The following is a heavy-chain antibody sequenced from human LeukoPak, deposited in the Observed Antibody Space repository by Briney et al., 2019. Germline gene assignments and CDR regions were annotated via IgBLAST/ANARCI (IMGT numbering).Heavy chain of an antibody. D-gene: IGHD6-13*01. J-gene: IGHJ5*02. V-gene: IGHV4-39*01. CDR3: ASQDSSSWYDWFDP. CDR2: IYYSGST. CDR1: GGSISSSSYY. Sequence: PSETLSLTCTVSGGSISSSSYYWGWIRQPPGKGLEWIGSIYYSGSTYYNPSLKSRVTISVDTSKNQFSLKLSSVTAADTAVYYCASQDSSSWYDWFDPWGQGTLVTASS.